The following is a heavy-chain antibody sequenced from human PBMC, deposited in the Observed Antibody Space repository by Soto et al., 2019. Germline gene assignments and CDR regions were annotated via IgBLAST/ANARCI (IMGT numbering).Heavy chain of an antibody. CDR2: ISWNSGSI. J-gene: IGHJ4*02. CDR1: GFTFDDDA. CDR3: AKDQRYNWNDTGGFDY. V-gene: IGHV3-9*01. D-gene: IGHD1-20*01. Sequence: SLRLSCAASGFTFDDDAMHWVRQAPGKGLEWVSGISWNSGSIGYADSVKGRFTISRDNAKNSLYLQMNSLRAEDTALYYCAKDQRYNWNDTGGFDYWGQGTLVTVSS.